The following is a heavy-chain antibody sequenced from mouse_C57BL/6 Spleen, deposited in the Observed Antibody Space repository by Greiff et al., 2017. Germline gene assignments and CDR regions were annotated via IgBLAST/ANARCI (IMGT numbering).Heavy chain of an antibody. CDR1: GYTFTSYW. Sequence: VQLQQPGAELVKPGASVKMSCKASGYTFTSYWITWVKQRPGQGLEWIGDIYPGSGSTNYNEKFKSKATLTVDTSSSTAYMQLSSLTSEDSAVYYCARRGRLLRYFDYWGQGTTLTVSS. CDR3: ARRGRLLRYFDY. D-gene: IGHD2-3*01. V-gene: IGHV1-55*01. CDR2: IYPGSGST. J-gene: IGHJ2*01.